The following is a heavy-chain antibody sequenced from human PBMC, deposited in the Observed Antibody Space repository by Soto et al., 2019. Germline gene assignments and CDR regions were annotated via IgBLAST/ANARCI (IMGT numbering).Heavy chain of an antibody. Sequence: SEILSLTCAVYGGSFSGYYWSWIRQPPGKGLEWIGEINHSGSTNYNPSLKSRVTISVDTSKNQFSLKLSSVTAADTAVYYCAGGGRDPSGWLRGYYFDYWGQGTLVTVSS. D-gene: IGHD6-19*01. CDR2: INHSGST. CDR1: GGSFSGYY. V-gene: IGHV4-34*01. J-gene: IGHJ4*02. CDR3: AGGGRDPSGWLRGYYFDY.